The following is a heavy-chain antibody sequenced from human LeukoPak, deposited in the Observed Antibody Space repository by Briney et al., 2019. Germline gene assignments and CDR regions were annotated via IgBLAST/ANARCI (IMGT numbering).Heavy chain of an antibody. CDR3: ARGRYYYDSSGSIRGPPEGP. CDR2: ISFDGSNK. Sequence: PGGSLRLSCAASGFTFSSHAMHWVRQAPGKGLEWVAVISFDGSNKYYADSVKGRFTISRDNSKNTLYLQMNSLRAEDTAVYYCARGRYYYDSSGSIRGPPEGPWGQGTLVTVSS. D-gene: IGHD3-22*01. CDR1: GFTFSSHA. J-gene: IGHJ5*02. V-gene: IGHV3-30-3*01.